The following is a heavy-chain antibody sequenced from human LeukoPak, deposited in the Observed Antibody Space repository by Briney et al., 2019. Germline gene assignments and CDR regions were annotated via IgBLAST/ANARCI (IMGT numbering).Heavy chain of an antibody. CDR2: IHASGTT. D-gene: IGHD3-10*01. CDR3: ARDGADVYGRAFDY. J-gene: IGHJ4*02. CDR1: GGSISSYF. V-gene: IGHV4-4*07. Sequence: SETLSLTCNVSGGSISSYFWTWIRQPAGKGLEWIGRIHASGTTYYNSSLKSRVSMSVDTSKNQFSLKLTSVTAADTAVYFCARDGADVYGRAFDYWGQGTLVSVSS.